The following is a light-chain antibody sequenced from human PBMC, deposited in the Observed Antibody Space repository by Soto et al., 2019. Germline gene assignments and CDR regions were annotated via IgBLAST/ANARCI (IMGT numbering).Light chain of an antibody. CDR2: KAS. J-gene: IGKJ1*01. Sequence: DIQMTQSPSTLSRSVEDRVTITCRASQTISSWLDWYQQKPGKAPKLLIYKASTLKSGGPSRFSGSGAGTEFTLTISSLQPDDFATYYCQHYNSYSEAFGQGTKVDIK. V-gene: IGKV1-5*03. CDR3: QHYNSYSEA. CDR1: QTISSW.